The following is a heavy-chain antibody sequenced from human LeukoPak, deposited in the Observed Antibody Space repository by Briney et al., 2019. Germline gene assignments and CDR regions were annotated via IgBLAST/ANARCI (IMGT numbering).Heavy chain of an antibody. V-gene: IGHV4-34*01. CDR3: ARRLYGSGSYDWFDP. CDR2: INHSGST. J-gene: IGHJ5*02. Sequence: SETLSLTCTVSGYSINSGYYWSWIRQPPGKGLEWIGEINHSGSTNYNPSLKSRVTISVDTSKNQFSLKLSSVTAADTAVYYCARRLYGSGSYDWFDPWGQGTLVTVSS. D-gene: IGHD3-10*01. CDR1: GYSINSGYY.